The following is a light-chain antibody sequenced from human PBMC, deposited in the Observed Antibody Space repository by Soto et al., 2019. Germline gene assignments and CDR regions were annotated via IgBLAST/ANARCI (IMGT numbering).Light chain of an antibody. CDR3: QQYKSYSWT. V-gene: IGKV1-5*01. Sequence: DIQMTQSPSSLSASVGDRVTIACRVSQGISSYLNWYQQKPGKAPKLLIYDASNLESGVPSRFSGSGSGTEFTLTINSLQPDDFATYYCQQYKSYSWTFGQGTKVDI. J-gene: IGKJ1*01. CDR2: DAS. CDR1: QGISSY.